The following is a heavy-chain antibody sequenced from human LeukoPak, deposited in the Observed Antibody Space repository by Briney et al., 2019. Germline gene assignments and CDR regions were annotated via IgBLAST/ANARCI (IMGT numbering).Heavy chain of an antibody. V-gene: IGHV4-34*01. CDR2: INHSGST. D-gene: IGHD3-22*01. CDR1: GGSFSGYY. CDR3: AYDSSGYHAFDI. Sequence: SETLSLTCAVYGGSFSGYYWSWIRQPPGKGLEWIGEINHSGSTNYNPSLKSRVTISVDTSKNQFSLKLSSVTAADTAVYYCAYDSSGYHAFDIWGQGTMVTISS. J-gene: IGHJ3*02.